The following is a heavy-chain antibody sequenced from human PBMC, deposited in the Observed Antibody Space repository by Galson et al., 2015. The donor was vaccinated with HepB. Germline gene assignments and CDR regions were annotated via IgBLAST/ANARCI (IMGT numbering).Heavy chain of an antibody. Sequence: SLRLSCAASGFTFSSYGMHWVRQAPGKGLEWVAVIWYDGSNKYYADSVKGRFTISRDNSKNTLYLQMNSLRAEDTAVYYCARGMYYDFWSDWHGWFDPWGQGTLVTVSS. CDR2: IWYDGSNK. CDR1: GFTFSSYG. CDR3: ARGMYYDFWSDWHGWFDP. V-gene: IGHV3-33*01. J-gene: IGHJ5*02. D-gene: IGHD3-3*01.